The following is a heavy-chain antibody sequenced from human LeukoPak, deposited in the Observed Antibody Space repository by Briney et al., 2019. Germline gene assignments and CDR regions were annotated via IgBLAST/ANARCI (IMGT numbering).Heavy chain of an antibody. J-gene: IGHJ3*02. V-gene: IGHV3-23*01. CDR2: ISHSGSI. D-gene: IGHD6-19*01. CDR3: AKELTERWLIDAFDI. Sequence: GGSLRLSCAASGFTFMTYWMTWVRQAPGKGLEWVSSISHSGSISYADSVKGRFTISRDNSKNTLYLQMSSLRAADTAIYYCAKELTERWLIDAFDIWGQGTVVTVSS. CDR1: GFTFMTYW.